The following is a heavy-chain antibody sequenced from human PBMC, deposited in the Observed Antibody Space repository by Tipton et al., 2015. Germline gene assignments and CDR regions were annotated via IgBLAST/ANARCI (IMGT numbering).Heavy chain of an antibody. CDR3: AKTHGAYDWYLDH. D-gene: IGHD5-12*01. Sequence: TLSLTCTVSGGSVISGTDYWNWIRQSPGKGLEWIGYIYSSATTSYSSALRSRVTISVDTSKNQFSLNLRSVTAADTAVYFCAKTHGAYDWYLDHWGQGTLVTVSS. J-gene: IGHJ4*02. CDR1: GGSVISGTDY. CDR2: IYSSATT. V-gene: IGHV4-61*01.